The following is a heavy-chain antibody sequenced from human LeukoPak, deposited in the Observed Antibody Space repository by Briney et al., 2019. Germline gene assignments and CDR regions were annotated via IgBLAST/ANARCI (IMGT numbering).Heavy chain of an antibody. CDR3: ARVGSSTVTYAFDI. D-gene: IGHD2/OR15-2a*01. V-gene: IGHV5-51*01. CDR2: IYPCDSDT. J-gene: IGHJ3*02. Sequence: GESLKISCKGSGYSFTSYWIGWVRQMPGKGLEWMGIIYPCDSDTRYSPSFQGQVTISADKSINTAYLQWSSLKASNTAMYYCARVGSSTVTYAFDIWGQGTMVTVSS. CDR1: GYSFTSYW.